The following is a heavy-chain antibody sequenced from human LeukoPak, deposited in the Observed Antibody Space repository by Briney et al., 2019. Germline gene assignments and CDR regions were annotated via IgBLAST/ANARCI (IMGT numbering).Heavy chain of an antibody. CDR1: GYSFTSYW. V-gene: IGHV5-51*01. CDR3: ARHQGIAVAGTSFDY. J-gene: IGHJ4*02. D-gene: IGHD6-19*01. CDR2: IYTGASDP. Sequence: GESLQISCKGSGYSFTSYWIGWMRQIPGKGLEWMGIIYTGASDPSYSPSFQGQVPISADKSISTAYLQWSSLKASDTAMYYCARHQGIAVAGTSFDYWGQGTLVTVSS.